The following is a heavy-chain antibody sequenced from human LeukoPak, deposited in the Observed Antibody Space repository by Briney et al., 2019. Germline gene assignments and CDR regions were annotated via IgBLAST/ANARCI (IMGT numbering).Heavy chain of an antibody. CDR1: GGSISSSSYY. J-gene: IGHJ4*02. D-gene: IGHD3-22*01. V-gene: IGHV4-39*07. CDR2: IYYSGST. Sequence: KPSETLSLTCTVSGGSISSSSYYWGWIRQPPGKGLEWIGSIYYSGSTYYNPSLKSRVTISVDTSKNQFSLKLSSVTAADTAVYYCARDSSGYPDYWGQGTLVTVSS. CDR3: ARDSSGYPDY.